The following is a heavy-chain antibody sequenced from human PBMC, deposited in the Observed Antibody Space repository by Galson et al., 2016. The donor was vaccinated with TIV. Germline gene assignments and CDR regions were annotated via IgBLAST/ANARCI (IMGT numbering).Heavy chain of an antibody. J-gene: IGHJ3*02. CDR2: IIPVFGSG. V-gene: IGHV1-69*13. CDR1: GGTLKNYH. CDR3: ARGPGGGVNSGFDYWKGGFDI. D-gene: IGHD3/OR15-3a*01. Sequence: SVKVSCKASGGTLKNYHIIWVRQAPRQGLEWMGGIIPVFGSGNYAQKFQGRATITADESTNTAYMELNSLNSDDTAVYFCARGPGGGVNSGFDYWKGGFDIWGQGTLVTVSS.